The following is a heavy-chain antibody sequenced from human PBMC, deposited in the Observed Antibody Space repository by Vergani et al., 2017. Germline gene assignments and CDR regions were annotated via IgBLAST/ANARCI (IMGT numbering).Heavy chain of an antibody. J-gene: IGHJ6*03. CDR3: ARDKSKRAPAVRGTYYYYMYV. V-gene: IGHV3-33*01. Sequence: QVQLVESGGGVVQPGKSLSLSCETFGFIFSDYVMHWVRQAPGKGLEWVAGIWYDGSNEKYVDLVQGRFTISRYNSKNTLYLEMESRRLEDTAVYFCARDKSKRAPAVRGTYYYYMYVGGKGTKVTVPS. D-gene: IGHD3-16*01. CDR2: IWYDGSNE. CDR1: GFIFSDYV.